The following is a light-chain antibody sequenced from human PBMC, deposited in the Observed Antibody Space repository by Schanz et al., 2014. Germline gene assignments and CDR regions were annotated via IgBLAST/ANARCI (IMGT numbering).Light chain of an antibody. V-gene: IGLV2-14*03. J-gene: IGLJ1*01. CDR2: DVT. CDR1: SSDVGGYNH. CDR3: GAYTSSYTYV. Sequence: QSALTQPASVSGSPGQSITISCAGSSSDVGGYNHVSWYQQHPGKAPKLMIYDVTIRPSGVSNRFSGSKSGNTASLTISGLQAEDEADYYCGAYTSSYTYVFGTGTKLTVL.